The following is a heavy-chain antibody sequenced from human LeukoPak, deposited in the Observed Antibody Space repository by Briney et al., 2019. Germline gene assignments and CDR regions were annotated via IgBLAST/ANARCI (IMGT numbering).Heavy chain of an antibody. CDR1: GDSINGYY. Sequence: SETLSLTCTVSGDSINGYYWSWIRQPPGKGLEWVAYIYYAGRTTYNPSLKSRVTISVDTSKNQFSLKLTSLTAADTAVYYCARQGRFSYFGMDVWGQGTTVTVSS. V-gene: IGHV4-59*08. J-gene: IGHJ6*02. D-gene: IGHD3-3*01. CDR3: ARQGRFSYFGMDV. CDR2: IYYAGRT.